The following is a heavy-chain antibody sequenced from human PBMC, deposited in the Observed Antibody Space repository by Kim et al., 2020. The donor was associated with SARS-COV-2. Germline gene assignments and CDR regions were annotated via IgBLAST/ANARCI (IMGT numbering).Heavy chain of an antibody. CDR2: ST. J-gene: IGHJ6*02. V-gene: IGHV1-46*01. CDR3: ARDRNGMDV. Sequence: STSYAQKFQGRVNMTRDTSTSTVYMELSSLRSEDTAVYYCARDRNGMDVWGQGTTVTVSS.